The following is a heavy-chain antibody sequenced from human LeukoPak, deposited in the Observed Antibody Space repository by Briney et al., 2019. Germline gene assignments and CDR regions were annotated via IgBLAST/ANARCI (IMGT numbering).Heavy chain of an antibody. CDR3: ARLLGYCSGGSCYWFDP. CDR2: IYYSGST. D-gene: IGHD2-15*01. J-gene: IGHJ5*02. V-gene: IGHV4-39*01. CDR1: GGSISSTSYY. Sequence: SETLSLTCTVSGGSISSTSYYWGWIRQPPGKGLEWIGNIYYSGSTYYNPSLKSRVTISVDTSKNQFSLKLSSVTAADTAVCYCARLLGYCSGGSCYWFDPWGQGTPVTVSS.